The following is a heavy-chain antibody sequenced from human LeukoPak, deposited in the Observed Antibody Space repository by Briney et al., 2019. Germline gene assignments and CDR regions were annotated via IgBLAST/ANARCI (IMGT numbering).Heavy chain of an antibody. J-gene: IGHJ4*02. V-gene: IGHV4-59*12. D-gene: IGHD3-16*01. CDR2: IYYSGST. CDR1: GGSISSYY. Sequence: SETLSLTCAVSGGSISSYYWSWIRQPPGKGLEWIGYIYYSGSTNYTPSLKSRVTISVDTSKNQFSLKLSSVTAADAAVYYCARDEGGNFDYWGQGTLVTVSS. CDR3: ARDEGGNFDY.